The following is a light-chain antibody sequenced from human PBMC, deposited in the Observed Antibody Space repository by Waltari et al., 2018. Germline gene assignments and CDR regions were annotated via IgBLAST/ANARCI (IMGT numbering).Light chain of an antibody. V-gene: IGLV2-11*01. Sequence: QAALTQPRSVSGSPGPSVTISCIGSKSDIGNYDYVSWYQQHPGTAPKLILYEVSKRPSGVSDRFSGSRSGNTATLIISGLQTEDETTYYCAAFAGSNTYIFGGGTRLTVL. CDR1: KSDIGNYDY. CDR3: AAFAGSNTYI. CDR2: EVS. J-gene: IGLJ7*01.